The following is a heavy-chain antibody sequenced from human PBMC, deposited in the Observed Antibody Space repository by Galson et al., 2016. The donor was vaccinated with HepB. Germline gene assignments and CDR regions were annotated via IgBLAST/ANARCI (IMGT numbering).Heavy chain of an antibody. V-gene: IGHV3-30*18. D-gene: IGHD5-24*01. CDR2: LSFDGINK. J-gene: IGHJ4*02. CDR1: GFTFSDYG. Sequence: SLRLSCAASGFTFSDYGIHWVRQAPGKGLEWVAVLSFDGINKYYADSVKGRFTISRDNSKTKVYLQMNSLRAEDTAVYYCAKDAYTWRWLLSFFPDYWGQGTLVTVSS. CDR3: AKDAYTWRWLLSFFPDY.